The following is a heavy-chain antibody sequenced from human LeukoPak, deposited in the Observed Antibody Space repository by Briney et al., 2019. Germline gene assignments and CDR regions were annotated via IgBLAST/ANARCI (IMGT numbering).Heavy chain of an antibody. D-gene: IGHD1-26*01. CDR2: INHSGST. CDR3: ARHEYSGSYYGLSWFDP. V-gene: IGHV4-34*01. CDR1: GGSFSGYY. J-gene: IGHJ5*02. Sequence: PSETLSLTCAVYGGSFSGYYWSWIRQPPGKGLEWIGEINHSGSTNYNPSLKSRVTISVDTSKNQLSLKLSSPTAADTAVYYCARHEYSGSYYGLSWFDPWGQGTLVTVSS.